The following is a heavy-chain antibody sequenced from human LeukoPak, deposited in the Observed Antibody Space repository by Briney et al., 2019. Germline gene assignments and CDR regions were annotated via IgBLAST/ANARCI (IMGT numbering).Heavy chain of an antibody. CDR3: ARRPAYGSGYYFDY. V-gene: IGHV4-38-2*02. Sequence: SSETLSLTCTVSGYSISNSYYWGWIRQPPGKGLEWIGSIYHSGSTYYNPSLKSRVTISVDTSKNQFSLKLSSVTAADTAVYYCARRPAYGSGYYFDYWGQGTLVTVSS. D-gene: IGHD3-10*01. CDR2: IYHSGST. CDR1: GYSISNSYY. J-gene: IGHJ4*02.